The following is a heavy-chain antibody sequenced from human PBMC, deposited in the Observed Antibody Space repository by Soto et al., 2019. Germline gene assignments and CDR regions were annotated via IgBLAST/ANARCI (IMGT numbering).Heavy chain of an antibody. D-gene: IGHD2-2*02. CDR2: ISWNSGNI. CDR1: GLRFDVYA. Sequence: EVQLVESGGGLVQPGRSLRLSCAASGLRFDVYAMHWVRQVPGKGLEWVAGISWNSGNIGYADSVEGRFTIYRDDGKSSLYLPLNSLRAEDTALYYCAKDIALKGGAAIKRFVFGSWGQGTLVTVSS. V-gene: IGHV3-9*01. CDR3: AKDIALKGGAAIKRFVFGS. J-gene: IGHJ4*02.